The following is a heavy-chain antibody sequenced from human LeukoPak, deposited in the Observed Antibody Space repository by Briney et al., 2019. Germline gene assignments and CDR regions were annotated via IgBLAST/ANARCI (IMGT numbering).Heavy chain of an antibody. CDR1: GGSISSYY. J-gene: IGHJ4*02. V-gene: IGHV4-59*01. CDR3: ARYSSRGVYFDY. CDR2: IYYSGST. Sequence: SETLSLTCTVSGGSISSYYWSWIRQPPGKGLEWIGYIYYSGSTNYNPSLKSRVTISVDTSKNQFSLKLSSVTAADTAVYYCARYSSRGVYFDYWGQGTLVTVSS. D-gene: IGHD6-13*01.